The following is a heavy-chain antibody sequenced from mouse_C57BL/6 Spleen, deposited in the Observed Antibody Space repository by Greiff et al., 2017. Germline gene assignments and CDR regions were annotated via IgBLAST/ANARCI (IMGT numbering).Heavy chain of an antibody. CDR1: GYTFTSYW. CDR2: IYPGSGST. D-gene: IGHD1-1*01. V-gene: IGHV1-55*01. J-gene: IGHJ2*01. CDR3: AREDYYGSRTGYFDY. Sequence: VQLQQPGAELVKPGASVKMSCKASGYTFTSYWITWVKQRPGQGLEWIGDIYPGSGSTNYNEKLKSKATLTVDTSSSTAYMQLSSLTSEDSAVYYCAREDYYGSRTGYFDYWGQGTTLTVSS.